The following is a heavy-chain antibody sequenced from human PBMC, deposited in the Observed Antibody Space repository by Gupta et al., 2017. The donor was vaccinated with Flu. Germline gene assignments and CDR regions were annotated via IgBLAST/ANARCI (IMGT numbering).Heavy chain of an antibody. J-gene: IGHJ4*02. CDR2: ISWNSGSI. V-gene: IGHV3-9*01. D-gene: IGHD3-3*01. CDR3: AKADARFLAFDY. Sequence: TFDDYAMHWVRQAPGKGLEWVSGISWNSGSIGYADSVKGRFTISRDNAKNSLYLQMNSLRAEDTALYYCAKADARFLAFDYWGQGTLVTVSS. CDR1: TFDDYA.